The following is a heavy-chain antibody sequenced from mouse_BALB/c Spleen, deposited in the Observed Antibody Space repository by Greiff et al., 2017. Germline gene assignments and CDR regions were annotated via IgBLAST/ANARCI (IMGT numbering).Heavy chain of an antibody. D-gene: IGHD2-4*01. Sequence: VKLVESGPGLVAPSQSLSITCTVSGFSLTGYGVYWVRQPPGKGLEWLGMIWGDGSTDYNSALKSRLSISKDNSKSQVFLKMNSLQTDDTARYYCARDGGNDYEAEGFAYWGQGTLVTVSA. CDR2: IWGDGST. CDR3: ARDGGNDYEAEGFAY. CDR1: GFSLTGYG. V-gene: IGHV2-6-7*01. J-gene: IGHJ3*01.